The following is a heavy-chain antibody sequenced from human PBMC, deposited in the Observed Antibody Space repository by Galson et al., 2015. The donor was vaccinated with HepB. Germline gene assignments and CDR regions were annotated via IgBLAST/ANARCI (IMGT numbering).Heavy chain of an antibody. CDR3: ARKSYAAGAFDI. V-gene: IGHV4-59*01. D-gene: IGHD3-16*01. J-gene: IGHJ3*02. CDR2: IFYTGNI. Sequence: ETLSLTCTVSGGSIGSDYWTWIRPPPGKRLEWIAYIFYTGNINYNPSLKSRVTMSVDTSKRQFSLNLTSLTAADTAVYYCARKSYAAGAFDIWGRGTTVTVSS. CDR1: GGSIGSDY.